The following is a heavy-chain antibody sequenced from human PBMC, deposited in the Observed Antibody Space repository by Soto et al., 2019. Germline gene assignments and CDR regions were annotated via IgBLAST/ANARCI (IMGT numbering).Heavy chain of an antibody. CDR2: INTDGSRT. V-gene: IGHV3-74*01. D-gene: IGHD1-1*01. CDR3: ASPRGTGSSAFDI. J-gene: IGHJ3*02. CDR1: GFTFSSYW. Sequence: EVQLVESGGDLVQSGGSLRLSCAASGFTFSSYWMHWVRQAPGKGLVGVSGINTDGSRTYYADSVKGRFTISRANAKNTLYLQMNSLSAEDTAVYYCASPRGTGSSAFDIWGQGTMVTVSS.